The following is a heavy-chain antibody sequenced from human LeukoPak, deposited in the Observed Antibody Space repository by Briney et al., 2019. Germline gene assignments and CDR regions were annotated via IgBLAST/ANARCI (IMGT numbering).Heavy chain of an antibody. CDR2: IYHSGST. D-gene: IGHD3-10*01. J-gene: IGHJ5*02. V-gene: IGHV4-30-2*01. Sequence: SETLSLTCAVSGGSISSGGYSWSWIRQPPGKGLEWIGYIYHSGSTYYNPSLKSRVTISVDRSKNQFSLKLSSVTAADTAVYYCARGSNYYGSSNWFDPWGREPWSPSPQ. CDR3: ARGSNYYGSSNWFDP. CDR1: GGSISSGGYS.